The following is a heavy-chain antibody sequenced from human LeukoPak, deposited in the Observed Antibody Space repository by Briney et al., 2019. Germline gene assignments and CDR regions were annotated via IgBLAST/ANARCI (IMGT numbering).Heavy chain of an antibody. J-gene: IGHJ3*02. V-gene: IGHV4-34*01. CDR3: ARVRYYDSSGYYYDAFDI. Sequence: PSETLSLTCIVSGGSISSYYWSWIRQPPGKGLEWIGEINHSGSTNYNPSLKSRVTISVDTSKNQFSLKLSSVTAADTAVYYCARVRYYDSSGYYYDAFDIWGQGTMVTVSS. CDR2: INHSGST. CDR1: GGSISSYY. D-gene: IGHD3-22*01.